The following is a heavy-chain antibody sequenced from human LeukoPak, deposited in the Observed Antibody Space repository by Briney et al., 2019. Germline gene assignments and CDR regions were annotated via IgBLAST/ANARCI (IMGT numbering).Heavy chain of an antibody. Sequence: SVKVSCKASGGTFSSYAISWVRQAPGQGPEWMGGIIPIFGTANYAQKFQGRVTITADESTSTAYMELSSLRSEDTAVYYCARGYYDSSGYYLSYWGQGTLVTVSS. D-gene: IGHD3-22*01. J-gene: IGHJ4*02. CDR1: GGTFSSYA. CDR3: ARGYYDSSGYYLSY. CDR2: IIPIFGTA. V-gene: IGHV1-69*01.